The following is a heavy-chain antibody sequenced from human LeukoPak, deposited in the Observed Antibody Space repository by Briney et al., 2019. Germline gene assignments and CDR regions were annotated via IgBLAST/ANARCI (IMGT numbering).Heavy chain of an antibody. J-gene: IGHJ5*02. CDR1: GGSISSYY. CDR2: IYYSGST. D-gene: IGHD3-10*01. CDR3: ARGRGEGRGIAMVRGVRAPSYNWFDP. Sequence: KASETLSLTCTVSGGSISSYYWSWIRQPPGKGLEWIGYIYYSGSTNYNPSLKSRVTISVDTSKNQFSLKLSSVTAADTAVYYCARGRGEGRGIAMVRGVRAPSYNWFDPWGHGTQVTVSS. V-gene: IGHV4-59*12.